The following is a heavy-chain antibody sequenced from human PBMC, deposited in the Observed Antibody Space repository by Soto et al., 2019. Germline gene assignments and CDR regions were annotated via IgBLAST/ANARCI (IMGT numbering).Heavy chain of an antibody. CDR2: ISGSGGST. V-gene: IGHV3-23*01. J-gene: IGHJ4*02. Sequence: EVQLLESGGGLVQPGGSLRLSCAASGFTFSSYAMSWVRQAPGKGLEWVSAISGSGGSTYYADSVKGRFTISRDNSKNTLYLQMNSLRAEDTAVYYCAKGHLGYSGYEFLLRPHPPQDIDDWGQGTLVTVSS. D-gene: IGHD5-12*01. CDR1: GFTFSSYA. CDR3: AKGHLGYSGYEFLLRPHPPQDIDD.